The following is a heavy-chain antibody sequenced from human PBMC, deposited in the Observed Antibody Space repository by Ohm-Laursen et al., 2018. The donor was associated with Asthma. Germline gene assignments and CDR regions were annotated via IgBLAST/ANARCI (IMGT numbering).Heavy chain of an antibody. CDR3: AKNYYGMDV. CDR2: ISYDGSNK. J-gene: IGHJ6*02. V-gene: IGHV3-30*18. CDR1: GFTFSSYG. Sequence: SLRLSCTASGFTFSSYGMHWVRQAPGKGLEWVAVISYDGSNKYYADSVKGRFTISRDNSKNTLYLQMNSLRAEDTAVYYCAKNYYGMDVWGQGTTVTVSS.